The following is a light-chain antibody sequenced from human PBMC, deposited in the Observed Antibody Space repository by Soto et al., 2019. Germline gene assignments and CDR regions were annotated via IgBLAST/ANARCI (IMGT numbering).Light chain of an antibody. CDR1: SSNLGTNT. V-gene: IGLV1-44*01. Sequence: QTVVTQQPSVSGTPGQRVTISCSGSSSNLGTNTVNWYQQLPGTAPKVLIYSNNQRPSGVPDRFSGSKSGTSASLAISGLQSEDEADYYCAAWDDSLNEGVFGGGTKVTVL. J-gene: IGLJ2*01. CDR3: AAWDDSLNEGV. CDR2: SNN.